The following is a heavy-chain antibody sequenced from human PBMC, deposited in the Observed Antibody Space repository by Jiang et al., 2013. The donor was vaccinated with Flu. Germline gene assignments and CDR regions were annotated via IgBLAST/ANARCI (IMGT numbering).Heavy chain of an antibody. J-gene: IGHJ6*02. CDR2: GST. Sequence: GSTYYADSVKGRFTISRDNSKNTLYLQMNSLRAEDTAVYYCARELVPLDDFWSGYSDYYYYGMDVWGQGTTVTVSS. V-gene: IGHV3-66*01. D-gene: IGHD3-3*01. CDR3: ARELVPLDDFWSGYSDYYYYGMDV.